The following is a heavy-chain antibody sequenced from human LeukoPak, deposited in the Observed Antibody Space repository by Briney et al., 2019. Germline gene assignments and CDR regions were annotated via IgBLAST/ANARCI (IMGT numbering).Heavy chain of an antibody. CDR3: ARDSLYGSGSYYGY. CDR1: GFTFSSYA. V-gene: IGHV3-30-3*01. J-gene: IGHJ4*02. CDR2: ISYDGSNK. D-gene: IGHD3-10*01. Sequence: GGSLTLSCAASGFTFSSYAMQGVRQAPGKELEWGTVISYDGSNKYYTDSVKGRFTISRDNSKNTLSLQMNSLRAEDTAVYYCARDSLYGSGSYYGYWGQGTLVTVSS.